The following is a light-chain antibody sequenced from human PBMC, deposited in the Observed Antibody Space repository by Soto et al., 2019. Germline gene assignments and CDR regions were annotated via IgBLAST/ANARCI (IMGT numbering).Light chain of an antibody. V-gene: IGKV3-20*01. CDR2: DAS. J-gene: IGKJ5*01. Sequence: EILLTQSPATLPVSPGERATLSCRASQSVGSNLAWFQQKPGQAPRLLIYDASNRATGIPDRFSGSGSETDFTLTISRLEPEDFALYYCQQYGGSPITFGQGTRLEIK. CDR1: QSVGSN. CDR3: QQYGGSPIT.